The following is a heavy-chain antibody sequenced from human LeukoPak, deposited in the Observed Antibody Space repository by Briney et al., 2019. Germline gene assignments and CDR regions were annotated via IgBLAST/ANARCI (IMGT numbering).Heavy chain of an antibody. Sequence: SETLSLTCTVSGGSISSGGYYWSWIRQHPGKGLEWIGYIYYSGSTYYNPSLKSRVTISVDTSKNQFSLKLSSVTAADTAVYYCARDKAGEATLYWGQGTLVTVSS. CDR1: GGSISSGGYY. V-gene: IGHV4-31*03. D-gene: IGHD3-16*01. CDR2: IYYSGST. J-gene: IGHJ4*02. CDR3: ARDKAGEATLY.